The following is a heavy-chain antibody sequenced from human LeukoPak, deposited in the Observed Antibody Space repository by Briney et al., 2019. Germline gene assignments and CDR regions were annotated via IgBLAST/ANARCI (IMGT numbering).Heavy chain of an antibody. D-gene: IGHD6-13*01. V-gene: IGHV3-23*01. CDR2: ISGSGGST. J-gene: IGHJ4*02. CDR3: ATTPRLAAACSRRRDY. CDR1: GFTFSSYA. Sequence: QSGGSLRLSCAASGFTFSSYAMSWVRQAPGKGLEWVSAISGSGGSTYYADSVKGRFTISRDNSKNTLYLQMNSLRAEDTAVYYCATTPRLAAACSRRRDYWGQGTLVTVSS.